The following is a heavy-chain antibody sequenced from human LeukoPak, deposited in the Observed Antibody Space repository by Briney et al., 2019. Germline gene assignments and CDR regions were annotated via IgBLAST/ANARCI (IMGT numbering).Heavy chain of an antibody. J-gene: IGHJ6*03. CDR1: GYTFTSYD. CDR2: MNPNSGNT. Sequence: ASVKVSCKASGYTFTSYDINWVRQATGQGLEWMGWMNPNSGNTGYAQKFQGRVTMTRNTSISTAYMELSSLRSEDTAVYYCARGDYDFWSGYHLKPLSYYYYYMDVWGKGTTVTVSS. CDR3: ARGDYDFWSGYHLKPLSYYYYYMDV. V-gene: IGHV1-8*01. D-gene: IGHD3-3*01.